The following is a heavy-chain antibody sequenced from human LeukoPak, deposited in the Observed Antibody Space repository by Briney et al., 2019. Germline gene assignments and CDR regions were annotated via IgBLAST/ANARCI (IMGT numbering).Heavy chain of an antibody. Sequence: GGSLILSCVASGFMFIKYWMTWVRQPPGKGLEWVANIKQDGSKKSYVDSVKGRFTISRDNAKNSLYLQMNSLRAEDTAIYYCTRVGYIDEGIDYWGQGTLVTVSS. CDR3: TRVGYIDEGIDY. CDR2: IKQDGSKK. V-gene: IGHV3-7*04. CDR1: GFMFIKYW. D-gene: IGHD5-24*01. J-gene: IGHJ4*02.